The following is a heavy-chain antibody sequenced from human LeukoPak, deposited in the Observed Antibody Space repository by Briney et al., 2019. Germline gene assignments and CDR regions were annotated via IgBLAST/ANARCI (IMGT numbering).Heavy chain of an antibody. CDR3: ARNSGYSYAKIIPGGY. CDR2: ISAYNGNT. D-gene: IGHD5-18*01. Sequence: ASVKVSCKASGYTFTSYGISWVRQAPGQGLEWMGWISAYNGNTNYAQKLQGRVTKTTDTSTSTAYMELRSLRSDDTAVYYCARNSGYSYAKIIPGGYWGQGTLVTVSS. J-gene: IGHJ4*02. V-gene: IGHV1-18*01. CDR1: GYTFTSYG.